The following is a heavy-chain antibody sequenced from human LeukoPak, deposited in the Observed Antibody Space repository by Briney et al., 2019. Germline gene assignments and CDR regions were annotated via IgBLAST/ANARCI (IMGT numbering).Heavy chain of an antibody. CDR2: INHSGST. V-gene: IGHV4-34*01. J-gene: IGHJ6*02. CDR1: GGSFSGYY. D-gene: IGHD3-10*01. CDR3: ARGRGSGKDYYYGMDV. Sequence: PSETLSLTCTVYGGSFSGYYWSWIRQPPGKGLEWIGEINHSGSTNYNPSLKSRVTISEDTSKNQFSLKLSSVTAADTAVYYCARGRGSGKDYYYGMDVWGQGTTVTVSS.